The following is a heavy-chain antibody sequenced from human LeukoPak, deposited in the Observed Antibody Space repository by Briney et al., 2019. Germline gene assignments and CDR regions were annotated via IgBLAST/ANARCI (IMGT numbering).Heavy chain of an antibody. CDR1: GGPISSYY. Sequence: SETLSLTCSVSGGPISSYYWSWIRQPPGKGLEWIAYMYYSGSTKYNPSLKSRVTISIDTSKNQFSLQLNSVTPEDTAVYYCARHIAVAEENWFDPWGQGTLVTVSS. CDR2: MYYSGST. D-gene: IGHD6-19*01. V-gene: IGHV4-59*08. CDR3: ARHIAVAEENWFDP. J-gene: IGHJ5*02.